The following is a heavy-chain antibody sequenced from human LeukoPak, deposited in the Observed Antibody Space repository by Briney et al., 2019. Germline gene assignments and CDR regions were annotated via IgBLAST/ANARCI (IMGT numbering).Heavy chain of an antibody. Sequence: ASVKVSCKASGYTFTSYYMHWVRQAPGQGREWMGIINPSGGSTSYAQKFQGRVTMTRDTSTSTVYMELSSLRSEDTAVYYCARDLIQDIVVVPAAPGAVDYWGQGTLVTVSS. V-gene: IGHV1-46*01. CDR1: GYTFTSYY. CDR2: INPSGGST. D-gene: IGHD2-2*01. CDR3: ARDLIQDIVVVPAAPGAVDY. J-gene: IGHJ4*02.